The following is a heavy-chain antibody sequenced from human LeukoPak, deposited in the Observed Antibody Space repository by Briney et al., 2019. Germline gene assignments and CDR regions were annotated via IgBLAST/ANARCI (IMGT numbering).Heavy chain of an antibody. CDR3: VRDGEDGWNDLDC. Sequence: GGSLRLSCAASGFTFSVYSMNWVRQAPGKGLEWVSYISPSSDTIYYADSVKGRFTVSRDNAKNSLYLQMGSLRAEDTAVYHCVRDGEDGWNDLDCWGQGTLVTVSS. V-gene: IGHV3-48*01. D-gene: IGHD1-1*01. CDR1: GFTFSVYS. J-gene: IGHJ4*02. CDR2: ISPSSDTI.